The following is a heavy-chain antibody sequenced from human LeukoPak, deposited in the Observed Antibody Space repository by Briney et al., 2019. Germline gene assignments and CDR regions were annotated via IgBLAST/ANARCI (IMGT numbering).Heavy chain of an antibody. D-gene: IGHD1-14*01. CDR1: GFTVITND. CDR3: ARGVEPLAANTLAY. V-gene: IGHV3-53*01. J-gene: IGHJ4*02. CDR2: LYSDGNT. Sequence: GGSLRLSCSASGFTVITNDMTWVRQAPGKGLEWISVLYSDGNTKYADSVQGRFTISRDNSKNTLYLEMNSLSPDDTAVYYCARGVEPLAANTLAYWGQGTLVTVSS.